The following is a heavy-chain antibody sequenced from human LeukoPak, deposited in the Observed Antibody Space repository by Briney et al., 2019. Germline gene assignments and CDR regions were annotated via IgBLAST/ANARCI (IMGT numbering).Heavy chain of an antibody. D-gene: IGHD3-16*02. Sequence: ASVKVSCKASGYTFTSYGISWVRQAPGQGLEWMGWISAYNGDTNYAQKLQGRVTKTTDTPTSTAYMELRSLRSDDTAVYYCAMMITFGGVIAVDAFDIWGQGTMVTVSS. J-gene: IGHJ3*02. V-gene: IGHV1-18*01. CDR2: ISAYNGDT. CDR3: AMMITFGGVIAVDAFDI. CDR1: GYTFTSYG.